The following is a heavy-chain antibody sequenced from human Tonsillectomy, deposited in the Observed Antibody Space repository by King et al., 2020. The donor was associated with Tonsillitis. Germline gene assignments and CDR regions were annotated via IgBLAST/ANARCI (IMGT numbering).Heavy chain of an antibody. CDR2: IYYIGST. CDR3: ARLVWYCTSTSCYQGNFDD. D-gene: IGHD2-2*01. V-gene: IGHV4-59*01. Sequence: VQLQESGPGLVKPSETLSLSCTVSGGSMSSNYWSWIRQPPGKGLEWIGYIYYIGSTNYNPSLKSRVAISVDTSKNQFSLKLSSVTAADTAVYYCARLVWYCTSTSCYQGNFDDWGQGTLVTVSS. J-gene: IGHJ4*02. CDR1: GGSMSSNY.